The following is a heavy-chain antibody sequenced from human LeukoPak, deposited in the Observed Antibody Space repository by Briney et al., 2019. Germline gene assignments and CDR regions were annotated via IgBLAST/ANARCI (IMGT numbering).Heavy chain of an antibody. CDR3: ARHRRGDPFDY. J-gene: IGHJ4*02. CDR2: IYYSGST. D-gene: IGHD3-10*01. CDR1: GGSVSSGSYY. Sequence: SETLSLTCTVSGGSVSSGSYYWSWVRQPPGKGLEWIGYIYYSGSTNYNPSLKSRVTISVDTSKNQFSLKLSSVTAADTAVYYCARHRRGDPFDYWGQGTLVTVSS. V-gene: IGHV4-61*01.